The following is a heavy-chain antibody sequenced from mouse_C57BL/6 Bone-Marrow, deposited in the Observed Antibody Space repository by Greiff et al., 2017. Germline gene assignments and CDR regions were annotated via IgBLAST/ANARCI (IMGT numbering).Heavy chain of an antibody. CDR2: INPSSGYT. CDR3: ARSYGSNYGGFAY. D-gene: IGHD1-1*01. J-gene: IGHJ3*01. Sequence: VKLQESGAELAKPGASVKLSCKASGYTFTSYWMHWVKQRPGQGLEWIGYINPSSGYTKSNQNFKDKATLTADKSSSTASMQLSSLPHEDSAVYYCARSYGSNYGGFAYWGQGTLVTVSA. CDR1: GYTFTSYW. V-gene: IGHV1-7*01.